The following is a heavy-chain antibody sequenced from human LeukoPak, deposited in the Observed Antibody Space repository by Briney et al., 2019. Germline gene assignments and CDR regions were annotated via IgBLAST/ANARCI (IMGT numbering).Heavy chain of an antibody. D-gene: IGHD7-27*01. CDR1: GFTFSRYW. V-gene: IGHV3-74*01. CDR2: INSDGIST. CDR3: AGETGAGFDP. J-gene: IGHJ5*02. Sequence: GGSLRLSCAASGFTFSRYWMHWVRQAPGKGLVWVARINSDGISTSYADSVKGRFTISRDNAKNTLYLQMNSLRAEDTAVYFCAGETGAGFDPWGQGTLVTVS.